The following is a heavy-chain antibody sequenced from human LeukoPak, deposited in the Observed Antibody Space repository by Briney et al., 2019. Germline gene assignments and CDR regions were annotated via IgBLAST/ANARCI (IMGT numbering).Heavy chain of an antibody. Sequence: ASVKVSCKASGYTLTSYDINWVRQATGQGLEWMGWMNPNSGRTGYAQNFQGRVTITRNTSISTAYPELSSLRSDDTAVYHCTRETSSRYFDYWGQGTLVTVSS. CDR3: TRETSSRYFDY. CDR1: GYTLTSYD. CDR2: MNPNSGRT. V-gene: IGHV1-8*01. J-gene: IGHJ4*02.